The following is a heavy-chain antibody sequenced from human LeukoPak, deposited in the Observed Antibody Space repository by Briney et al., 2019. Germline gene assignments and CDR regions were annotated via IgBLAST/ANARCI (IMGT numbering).Heavy chain of an antibody. D-gene: IGHD6-13*01. CDR2: ISGSGGST. V-gene: IGHV3-23*01. J-gene: IGHJ5*02. CDR1: GFTFSSYA. Sequence: AGGSLRLSCTASGFTFSSYAMSWVRQAPGKGLEWVSAISGSGGSTYYADSVKGRFTISRDNSKNTLYLQMNSLRAEDTAVYYCAKGEQQLALNWFDPWGQGTLVTVSS. CDR3: AKGEQQLALNWFDP.